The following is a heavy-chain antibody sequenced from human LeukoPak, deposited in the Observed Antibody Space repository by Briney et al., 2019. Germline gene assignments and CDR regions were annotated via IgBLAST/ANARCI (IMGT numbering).Heavy chain of an antibody. V-gene: IGHV1-2*02. D-gene: IGHD4-23*01. CDR2: VNPNNGGT. J-gene: IGHJ4*02. Sequence: ASVKVSCKASGFTFTGYYIHWVRHAPGQGLEWMGWVNPNNGGTNYAQMFQGRVTMTRDTSISTAYMELSSLRSDDTAVYYCARDSYGGNWSLGYWGQGTLVTVSS. CDR1: GFTFTGYY. CDR3: ARDSYGGNWSLGY.